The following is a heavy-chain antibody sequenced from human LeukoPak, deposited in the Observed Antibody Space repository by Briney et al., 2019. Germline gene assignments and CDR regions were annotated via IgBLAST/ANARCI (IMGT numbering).Heavy chain of an antibody. CDR1: GGSIRGYY. CDR3: ARMKVARTAVWDY. Sequence: SETLSLTCSVSGGSIRGYYWNWIRHPAGKGLEWIGRIYSSGNTKYNPTLKSRVSMSVDTSKNQFSLRVTSVTAADTAIYYCARMKVARTAVWDYWGQGTLVTVSS. V-gene: IGHV4-4*07. CDR2: IYSSGNT. D-gene: IGHD3-16*01. J-gene: IGHJ4*02.